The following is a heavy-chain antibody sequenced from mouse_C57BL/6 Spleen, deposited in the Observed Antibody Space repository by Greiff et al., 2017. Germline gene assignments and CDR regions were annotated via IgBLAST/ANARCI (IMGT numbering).Heavy chain of an antibody. Sequence: QVQLQQPGAELVKPGASVKLSCKASGYTFTSYWMHWVKQRPGQGLEWIGMIHPNSGSTNYNEKFKSKATLTVDKSSSTAYMQLSSLTSEDSAVYYCARRGGNYGDFDYWGQGTTLTVSS. CDR1: GYTFTSYW. D-gene: IGHD2-1*01. CDR2: IHPNSGST. V-gene: IGHV1-64*01. CDR3: ARRGGNYGDFDY. J-gene: IGHJ2*01.